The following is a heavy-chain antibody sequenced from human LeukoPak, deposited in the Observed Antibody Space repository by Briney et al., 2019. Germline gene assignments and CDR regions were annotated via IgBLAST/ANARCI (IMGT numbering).Heavy chain of an antibody. D-gene: IGHD2-2*01. Sequence: PSETLSLTCAVYGGSFSGYYWSWIRQPPGKGLEWIGEINHSGSTNYNPSLKSRVTISVDTSKNQFSLKLSSVTAADTAVYYCARLPSRYCSTSCYELFDYWGQGTLVTVSS. CDR2: INHSGST. CDR1: GGSFSGYY. V-gene: IGHV4-34*01. J-gene: IGHJ4*02. CDR3: ARLPSRYCSTSCYELFDY.